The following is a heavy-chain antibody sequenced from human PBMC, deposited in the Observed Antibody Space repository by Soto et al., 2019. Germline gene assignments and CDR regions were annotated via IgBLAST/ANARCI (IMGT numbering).Heavy chain of an antibody. Sequence: QVQLVESGGGVVQPGRSLKLSCAASGFTFRSYDIHWVRQAPGKGLEWVALIWYDGSNKYYADSVRGRFTISRDNPKNTLSLQMNSLRAEDTAVYYCARGWSSGWFDYWGRGTLVTVSS. CDR1: GFTFRSYD. V-gene: IGHV3-33*01. CDR3: ARGWSSGWFDY. CDR2: IWYDGSNK. J-gene: IGHJ5*01. D-gene: IGHD2-15*01.